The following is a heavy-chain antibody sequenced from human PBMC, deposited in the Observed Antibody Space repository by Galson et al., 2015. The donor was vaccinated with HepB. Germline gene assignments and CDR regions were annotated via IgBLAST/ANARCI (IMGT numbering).Heavy chain of an antibody. D-gene: IGHD5-12*01. CDR2: IRYTGDT. Sequence: ETLSLTCSVSHGSINNYYWSWIRQSPGNRPEWIGYIRYTGDTTYNPSLGYRVGMSVDTSINQVSLWLTSVAAADTAVYYCARHPGRGSVGYAFDLWGQGTLVTVSA. J-gene: IGHJ4*02. CDR1: HGSINNYY. CDR3: ARHPGRGSVGYAFDL. V-gene: IGHV4-59*08.